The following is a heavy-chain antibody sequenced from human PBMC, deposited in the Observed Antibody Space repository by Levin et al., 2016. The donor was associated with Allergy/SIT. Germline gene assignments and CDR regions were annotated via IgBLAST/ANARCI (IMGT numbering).Heavy chain of an antibody. CDR3: ARDDCTSIFCAWGAFDI. Sequence: GESLKISCAASGFIFSHYWMTWVRQTPGKGLEWVASIKRDGSETYSVDSVKGRFTISRDDAENSLYLQMNNVRAEDTAVYYCARDDCTSIFCAWGAFDIWGQGTMVTVSS. CDR1: GFIFSHYW. D-gene: IGHD2-2*01. J-gene: IGHJ3*02. CDR2: IKRDGSET. V-gene: IGHV3-7*01.